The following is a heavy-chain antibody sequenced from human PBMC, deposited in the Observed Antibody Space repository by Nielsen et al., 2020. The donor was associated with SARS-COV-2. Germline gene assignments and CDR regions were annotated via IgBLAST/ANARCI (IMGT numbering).Heavy chain of an antibody. V-gene: IGHV4-34*01. CDR2: INHSGST. CDR1: GGSFSGYY. D-gene: IGHD6-13*01. J-gene: IGHJ4*02. Sequence: SETLSLTCAVYGGSFSGYYWSWIRQPPGKGLEWIGEINHSGSTNYNPSLKSRVTISVDTSKNQFSLKLSSVTAADTAVYYYARGIYSSSWVRSYFDYRGQGTLVTVSS. CDR3: ARGIYSSSWVRSYFDY.